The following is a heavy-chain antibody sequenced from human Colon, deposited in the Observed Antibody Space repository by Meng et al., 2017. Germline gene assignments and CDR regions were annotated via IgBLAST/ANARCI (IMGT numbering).Heavy chain of an antibody. V-gene: IGHV4-39*07. Sequence: LQPHDPGPGLRNPSRTPHLHCSVYRGSATCSTCHWGSLRQPPVKGLEWLVCCYNSGIPYYIPSLRSPLTISVDTSKHQFSLKLTSVTDADTSVYYCATEYQISVDHWGQGTLVTVSS. CDR1: RGSATCSTCH. J-gene: IGHJ4*02. CDR2: CYNSGIP. CDR3: ATEYQISVDH. D-gene: IGHD2-2*01.